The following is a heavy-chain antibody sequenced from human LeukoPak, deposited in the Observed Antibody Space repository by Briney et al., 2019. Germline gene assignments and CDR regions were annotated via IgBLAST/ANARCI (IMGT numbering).Heavy chain of an antibody. CDR1: GFTFSKDW. V-gene: IGHV3-15*01. CDR3: TTYNDRDAFNI. D-gene: IGHD1-14*01. Sequence: GGSLILSCAGSGFTFSKDWMSWVRQAPGKGLEWVGLIKNKLDGGTTDEAAPVKGRFTISRDDSKNTLYLHMNSLKTEDTAVYYCTTYNDRDAFNIWGQGTMVTVSP. J-gene: IGHJ3*02. CDR2: IKNKLDGGTT.